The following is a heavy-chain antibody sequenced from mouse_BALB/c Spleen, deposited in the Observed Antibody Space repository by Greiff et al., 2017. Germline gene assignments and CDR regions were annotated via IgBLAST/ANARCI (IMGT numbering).Heavy chain of an antibody. D-gene: IGHD1-1*02. V-gene: IGHV5-6*01. CDR3: ARHGGGNLDY. J-gene: IGHJ2*01. Sequence: EVQVVESGGDLVKPGGSLKLSCAASGFTFSSYGMSWVRQTPDKRLEWVATISSGGSYTYYPDSVKGRFTISRDNAKNTLYLQMSSLKSEDTAMYYCARHGGGNLDYWGQGTTLTVSS. CDR1: GFTFSSYG. CDR2: ISSGGSYT.